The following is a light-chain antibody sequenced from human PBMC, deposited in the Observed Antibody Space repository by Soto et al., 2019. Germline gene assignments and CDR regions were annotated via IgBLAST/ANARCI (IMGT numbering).Light chain of an antibody. V-gene: IGLV1-44*01. CDR2: SNN. CDR1: SSNIGSNT. J-gene: IGLJ2*01. CDR3: AAWDDSLNGPV. Sequence: QSVLTQPPSASGTPGQRVTISCSGSSSNIGSNTVNWYQQLPGTAPKLLIYSNNQRPSGVPDRFSGSKSVTSASLAISGLQCEDEADYYCAAWDDSLNGPVFGGGTKLTVL.